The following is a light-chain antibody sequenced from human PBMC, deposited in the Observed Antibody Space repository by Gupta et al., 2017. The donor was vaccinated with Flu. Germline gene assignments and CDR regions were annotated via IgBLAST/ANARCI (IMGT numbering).Light chain of an antibody. CDR3: CSYGSTSSFL. CDR1: SSDVGGYNY. Sequence: STTISCTGTSSDVGGYNYVSWYQHHPSEAHKLIIFEVDNRPSGISNSFSGSKSGNSASLTISGLQAEDEANYYCCSYGSTSSFLFGRGTKVIVL. J-gene: IGLJ1*01. CDR2: EVD. V-gene: IGLV2-14*01.